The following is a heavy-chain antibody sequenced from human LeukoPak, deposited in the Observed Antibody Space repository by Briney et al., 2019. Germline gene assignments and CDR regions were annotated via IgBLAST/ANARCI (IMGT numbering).Heavy chain of an antibody. CDR1: GYTFTDYY. V-gene: IGHV1-18*04. CDR2: ISPYNGNT. Sequence: ASVRVSCKAFGYTFTDYYIQWVRQAPGQGLEWMGWISPYNGNTNYAQKFQGRVTMTTDTSTNTGYMELRSLRSDDTAVYYCARVVHVGNDAFDIWGQGTMITVSS. J-gene: IGHJ3*02. CDR3: ARVVHVGNDAFDI. D-gene: IGHD2-8*01.